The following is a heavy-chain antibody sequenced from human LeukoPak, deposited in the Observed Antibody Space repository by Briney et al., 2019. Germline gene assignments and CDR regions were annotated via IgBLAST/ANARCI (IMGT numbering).Heavy chain of an antibody. Sequence: SVKVSCKASGGTFSSYAISWVRQAPGQGLEWMGGIIPIFGTANYAQKFQGRVTITTDESTSTAYMELSSLRSEDTAVYCCATSGAYYDFWSGYYTPLDYWGQGTLVTVSS. J-gene: IGHJ4*02. V-gene: IGHV1-69*05. D-gene: IGHD3-3*01. CDR2: IIPIFGTA. CDR1: GGTFSSYA. CDR3: ATSGAYYDFWSGYYTPLDY.